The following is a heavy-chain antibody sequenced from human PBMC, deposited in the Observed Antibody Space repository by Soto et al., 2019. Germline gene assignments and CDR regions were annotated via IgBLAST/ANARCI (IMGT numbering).Heavy chain of an antibody. CDR3: ARGGGAYYYDSSGYSTLDY. D-gene: IGHD3-22*01. Sequence: LSLTCTVSGGSISSYYWSWIRQPPVKGLEWIGYIYYSGSTNYNPSLKSRVTISVDTSKNQFSLKLSSVTAADTAVYYCARGGGAYYYDSSGYSTLDYWGQGTLVTVSS. CDR2: IYYSGST. CDR1: GGSISSYY. J-gene: IGHJ4*02. V-gene: IGHV4-59*01.